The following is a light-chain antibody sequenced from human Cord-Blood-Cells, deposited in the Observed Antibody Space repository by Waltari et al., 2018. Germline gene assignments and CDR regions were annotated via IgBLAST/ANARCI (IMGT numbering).Light chain of an antibody. Sequence: QSALTQPRSVSGSPGQSVTISCTGTSSDVGGYNYVSWYQQHPGKAPKLMIYDVSKRPPGAPDRFSGSKSGNTASLTISGLQAEDEADYYCCSYAGSSNWVFGGGTKLTVL. CDR1: SSDVGGYNY. V-gene: IGLV2-11*01. CDR2: DVS. CDR3: CSYAGSSNWV. J-gene: IGLJ3*02.